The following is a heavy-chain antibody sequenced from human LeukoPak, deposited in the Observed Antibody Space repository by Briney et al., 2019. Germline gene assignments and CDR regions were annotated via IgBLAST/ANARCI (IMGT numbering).Heavy chain of an antibody. D-gene: IGHD3-16*02. Sequence: GGSLRLSCAASGFTFSSYAMSWVRQAPGKGLEWVGRIKSKTDGGTTDYAAPVKGRFTISRDDSKNTLYLQMNSLKTEDTAVYYCTTEYYDYVWGSYPYYFDYWGQGTLVTVSS. CDR2: IKSKTDGGTT. CDR3: TTEYYDYVWGSYPYYFDY. CDR1: GFTFSSYA. V-gene: IGHV3-15*01. J-gene: IGHJ4*02.